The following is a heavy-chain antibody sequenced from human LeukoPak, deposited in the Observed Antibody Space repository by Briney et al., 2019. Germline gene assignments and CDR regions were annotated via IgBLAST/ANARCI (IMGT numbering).Heavy chain of an antibody. Sequence: SETLSLTCAVYGGSFSGYYWSWIRQPPGKGLEWIGEINHSGSTNYNPSLKSRVTISVDTSKNQFSLKLSSVTAADTAVYYCARGPSPIVGATVGSWRHLDYRGQGTLVTVSS. J-gene: IGHJ4*02. CDR2: INHSGST. D-gene: IGHD1-26*01. CDR3: ARGPSPIVGATVGSWRHLDY. CDR1: GGSFSGYY. V-gene: IGHV4-34*01.